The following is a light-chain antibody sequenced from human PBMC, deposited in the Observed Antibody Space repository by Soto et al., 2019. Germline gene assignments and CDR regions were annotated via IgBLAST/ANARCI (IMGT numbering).Light chain of an antibody. V-gene: IGKV3-11*01. CDR2: DAS. J-gene: IGKJ5*01. Sequence: EIVLTQSPATLSLSPGERATLSCRASQSVSSYLAWYQQKPGQAPRHLIYDASNRATGIPARFSGSGSGTDFTLTISSLEPEDVAVYYCQQRSNWPPPTFGQGTRLEIK. CDR3: QQRSNWPPPT. CDR1: QSVSSY.